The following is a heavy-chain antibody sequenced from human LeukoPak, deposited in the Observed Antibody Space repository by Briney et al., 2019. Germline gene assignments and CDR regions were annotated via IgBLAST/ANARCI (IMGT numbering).Heavy chain of an antibody. D-gene: IGHD2-8*02. J-gene: IGHJ4*02. CDR3: ARVGMFGYCTGNNCHSPFDS. CDR1: GGSISSSSYY. CDR2: IYYSGST. V-gene: IGHV4-39*01. Sequence: SETLSLTCTVSGGSISSSSYYWGWIRQPPGKGLEWIGSIYYSGSTYYNPSLKSRVTISVDTSKNQFSLKLSSVTAADTAVYYCARVGMFGYCTGNNCHSPFDSWGQGSLVTVSS.